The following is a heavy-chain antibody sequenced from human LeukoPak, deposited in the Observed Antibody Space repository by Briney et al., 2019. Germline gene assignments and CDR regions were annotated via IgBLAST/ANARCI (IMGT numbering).Heavy chain of an antibody. Sequence: GGSLRLSCAGSGFSFSSYGMHWVRQAPGKGLEWVAFIRYDGSNKYYADSVKGRFTISRDNSKNTLYLQMNSLRAEDTAVYYCAKDRRASSGWYGVLDYWGQGTLVTVSS. V-gene: IGHV3-30*02. CDR2: IRYDGSNK. J-gene: IGHJ4*02. D-gene: IGHD6-19*01. CDR3: AKDRRASSGWYGVLDY. CDR1: GFSFSSYG.